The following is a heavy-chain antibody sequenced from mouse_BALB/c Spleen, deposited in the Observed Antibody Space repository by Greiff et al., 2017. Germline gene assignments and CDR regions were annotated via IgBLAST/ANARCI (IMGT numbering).Heavy chain of an antibody. J-gene: IGHJ1*01. CDR1: GYSITSDYA. CDR2: ISYSGST. Sequence: EVQLVESGPGLVKPSQSLSLTCTVTGYSITSDYAWNWIRQFPGNKLEWMGYISYSGSTSYNPSLKSRISITRDTSKNQFFLQLNSVTTEDTATYYCASSKYWYFDVWGAGTTVTVSS. V-gene: IGHV3-2*02. CDR3: ASSKYWYFDV.